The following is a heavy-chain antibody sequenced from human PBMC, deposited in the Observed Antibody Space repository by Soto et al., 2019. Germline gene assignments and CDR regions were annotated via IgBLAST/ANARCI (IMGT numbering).Heavy chain of an antibody. V-gene: IGHV1-69*13. J-gene: IGHJ1*01. Sequence: SVKVSCKASGGTFSSYAISWVRPAPGQGLEWMGGIIPIFGTANYAQKFQGRVTLTADESTSTAYMELSGLRSEDTAVYYCARGEAYYDSSGYYPETKCLQHGGQGTRVTFSP. CDR2: IIPIFGTA. D-gene: IGHD3-22*01. CDR3: ARGEAYYDSSGYYPETKCLQH. CDR1: GGTFSSYA.